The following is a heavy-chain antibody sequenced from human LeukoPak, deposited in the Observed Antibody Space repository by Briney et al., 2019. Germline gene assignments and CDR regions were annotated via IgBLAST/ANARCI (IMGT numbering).Heavy chain of an antibody. Sequence: AAVQVSCKASGCTLTGCYMHWVRPAPGQGRAWMGWINPNSGGTNYAQKFQGRVTMTRDTSISTAYMELSRLRSDDTAVYYCARTPAVYCSSTSCYGYWGQGALVTVSS. CDR1: GCTLTGCY. CDR3: ARTPAVYCSSTSCYGY. CDR2: INPNSGGT. D-gene: IGHD2-2*01. J-gene: IGHJ4*02. V-gene: IGHV1-2*02.